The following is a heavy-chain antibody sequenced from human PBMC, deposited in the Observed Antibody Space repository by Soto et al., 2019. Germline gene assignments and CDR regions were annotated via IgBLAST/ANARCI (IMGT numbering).Heavy chain of an antibody. D-gene: IGHD3-10*01. CDR1: GFTFNSYA. J-gene: IGHJ6*02. CDR3: ARGDRGGSGSPASYYYSGLDV. CDR2: VSAGGDMT. V-gene: IGHV3-23*01. Sequence: DVQVLESGGDLVQPGGSLRISCAASGFTFNSYAMSWVRQAPGKGLEWVSSVSAGGDMTYYSDSVKGRFTISRDNSNNALFLQMNSLRIEDTALYYCARGDRGGSGSPASYYYSGLDVWGQGTTVTVS.